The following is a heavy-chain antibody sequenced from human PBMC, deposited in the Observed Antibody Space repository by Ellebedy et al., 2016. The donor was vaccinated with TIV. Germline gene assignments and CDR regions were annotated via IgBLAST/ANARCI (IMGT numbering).Heavy chain of an antibody. CDR1: GGSISSGDYY. J-gene: IGHJ5*02. V-gene: IGHV4-30-4*01. CDR2: IYYSGST. D-gene: IGHD7-27*01. Sequence: SETLSLXXTVSGGSISSGDYYWSWIRQPPGKGLEWIGYIYYSGSTYYNPSLKSRVTISVDTSKNQFSLKLSSVTAADTAVYYCARGLTGDHWFDPWGQGTLVTVSS. CDR3: ARGLTGDHWFDP.